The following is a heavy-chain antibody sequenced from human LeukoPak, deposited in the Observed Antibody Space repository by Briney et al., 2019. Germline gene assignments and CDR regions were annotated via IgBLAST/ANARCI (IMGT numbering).Heavy chain of an antibody. CDR1: GFTFSSYG. V-gene: IGHV3-33*01. J-gene: IGHJ4*02. D-gene: IGHD5-12*01. Sequence: GRSLRLSCAASGFTFSSYGMHWVRQAPGKGLEWVAVIWYDGSNKYYADSVKGRFTISRDNSKNTLYLQMNSLRAEDTAVYYCAREIRCQVATMAGDFDYWGQGTLVTVSS. CDR2: IWYDGSNK. CDR3: AREIRCQVATMAGDFDY.